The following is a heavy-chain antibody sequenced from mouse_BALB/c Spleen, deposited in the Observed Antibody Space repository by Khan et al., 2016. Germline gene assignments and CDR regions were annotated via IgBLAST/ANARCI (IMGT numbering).Heavy chain of an antibody. CDR2: IVPSSGYT. D-gene: IGHD2-13*01. J-gene: IGHJ2*01. V-gene: IGHV1-4*01. CDR1: GYTFTGYT. CDR3: TRRGQEGLPDY. Sequence: VQLQESGAELVRPGASVKMSCKASGYTFTGYTMYWIKQRPGQGLEWIGYIVPSSGYTDYNQKFRDRATLTADKSSSTAFLQLSSLTSEDSAVYYCTRRGQEGLPDYWGQGTTLTVSS.